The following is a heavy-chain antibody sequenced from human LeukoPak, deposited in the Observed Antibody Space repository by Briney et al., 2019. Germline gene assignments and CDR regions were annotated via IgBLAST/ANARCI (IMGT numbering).Heavy chain of an antibody. Sequence: GASVKVSCKASGYTFTSYGISWVRQAPGQGLEWTGWISAYNGNTNYAQKLQGRVTMTTDTSTSTAYMELRSLRSDDTAVYYCARERWEYQLLLWDYWGQGTLVTVSS. D-gene: IGHD2-2*01. V-gene: IGHV1-18*01. CDR2: ISAYNGNT. CDR1: GYTFTSYG. J-gene: IGHJ4*02. CDR3: ARERWEYQLLLWDY.